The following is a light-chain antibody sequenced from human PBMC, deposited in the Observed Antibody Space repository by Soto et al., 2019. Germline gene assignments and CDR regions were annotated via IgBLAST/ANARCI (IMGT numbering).Light chain of an antibody. CDR1: SSNIGNNY. CDR3: QQYNDWPLT. CDR2: GAS. V-gene: IGKV3-15*01. Sequence: VLTHPPSVSAAPGQKVTISCSGSSSNIGNNYVSWYQQKPGQPPRLLIYGASSRASYIPATFSGSGSGTEFTLTISSLQSEDFAVYYCQQYNDWPLTFGGGTKVDIK. J-gene: IGKJ4*01.